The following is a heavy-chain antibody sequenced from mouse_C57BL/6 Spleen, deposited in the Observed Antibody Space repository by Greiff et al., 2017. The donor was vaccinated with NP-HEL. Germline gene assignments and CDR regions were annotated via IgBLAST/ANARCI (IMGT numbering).Heavy chain of an antibody. CDR1: GYTFTDYY. D-gene: IGHD2-4*01. CDR3: ARRPMINYFDY. V-gene: IGHV1-19*01. J-gene: IGHJ2*01. Sequence: VQLQQSGPVLVKPGASVKMSCKASGYTFTDYYMNWVKQSHGKSLEWIGVINPYNGGTSYNQKFKGKATLTVDKSSSTAYMELNSLTSEDSAVYYCARRPMINYFDYWGQGTTLTVSS. CDR2: INPYNGGT.